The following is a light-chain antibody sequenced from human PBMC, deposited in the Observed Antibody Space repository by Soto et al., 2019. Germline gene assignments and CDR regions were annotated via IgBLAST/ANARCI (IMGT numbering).Light chain of an antibody. CDR3: QHYNSYSEA. J-gene: IGKJ1*01. CDR1: QSVNSN. Sequence: EIVMTQSPATLSVSPGERATLSCRTSQSVNSNLAWYQQKAGQAPRLLISGASTRATGIPDRFSGSGSGTEFTLTISSLQPDDFATYYCQHYNSYSEAFGQGTKVDIK. CDR2: GAS. V-gene: IGKV3-15*01.